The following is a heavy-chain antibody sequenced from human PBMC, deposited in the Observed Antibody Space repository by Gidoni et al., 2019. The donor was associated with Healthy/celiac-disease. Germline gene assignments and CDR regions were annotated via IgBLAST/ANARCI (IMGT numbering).Heavy chain of an antibody. Sequence: QVQLVVSAGGVDQPGRSLRLSCAASGFTVRSYGMHWVRQAPGKGLEWVAVIWYDGSNKYYADSVKGRFTTSRDNSKNTLYLQMNSLRAEDTAVYYCARAPYTYYDILTGYFLDDWGQGTLVTVSS. J-gene: IGHJ4*02. CDR2: IWYDGSNK. CDR3: ARAPYTYYDILTGYFLDD. D-gene: IGHD3-9*01. CDR1: GFTVRSYG. V-gene: IGHV3-33*01.